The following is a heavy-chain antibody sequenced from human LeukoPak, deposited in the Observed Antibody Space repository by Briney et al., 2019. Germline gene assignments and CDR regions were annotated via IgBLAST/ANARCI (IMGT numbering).Heavy chain of an antibody. V-gene: IGHV3-23*01. J-gene: IGHJ6*02. CDR1: GFTFSSYA. CDR2: ISGSGCST. Sequence: PGGSLRLSCAACGFTFSSYAMIWVRQAPGKGLEGVSGISGSGCSTYYADSVKGRFTISRDNSKNTLYLQMNSPRAEDTAVYYCAKVGVYGSGNYYYGMDVWGQGTTVTVSS. CDR3: AKVGVYGSGNYYYGMDV. D-gene: IGHD3-10*01.